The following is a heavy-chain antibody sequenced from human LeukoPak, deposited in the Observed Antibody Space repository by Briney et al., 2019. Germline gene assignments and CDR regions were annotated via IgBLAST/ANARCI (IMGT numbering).Heavy chain of an antibody. CDR2: ISGSGGST. J-gene: IGHJ4*02. Sequence: PGGSLRLSCAASGFTFSSYAMSWVRQAPGKGLEWVSAISGSGGSTYYADSVKGRFTISRDNSKNTLYLQMNSLRAEDTAVYYCARDLSSTPNWEFDYWGQGTLVTVSS. CDR1: GFTFSSYA. CDR3: ARDLSSTPNWEFDY. V-gene: IGHV3-23*01. D-gene: IGHD7-27*01.